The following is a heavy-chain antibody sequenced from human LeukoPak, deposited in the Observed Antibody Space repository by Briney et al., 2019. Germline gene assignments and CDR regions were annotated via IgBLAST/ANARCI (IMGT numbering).Heavy chain of an antibody. V-gene: IGHV4-34*01. CDR2: MYYSGST. CDR1: GGSFSGYY. J-gene: IGHJ4*02. D-gene: IGHD1-26*01. CDR3: VRRMVGAIRPFDY. Sequence: SETLSLTCAVYGGSFSGYYWSWIRQPPGKGLEWIGYMYYSGSTYYNPSLKSRVTISVDTSKNQFSLRLSSVTAADTAVYYCVRRMVGAIRPFDYWGQGTQVTVSS.